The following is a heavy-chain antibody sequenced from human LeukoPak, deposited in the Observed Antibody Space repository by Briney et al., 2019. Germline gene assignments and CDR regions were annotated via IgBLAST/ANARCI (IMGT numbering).Heavy chain of an antibody. CDR3: ARDKYYGSGNYGKYNWFDP. D-gene: IGHD3-10*01. CDR2: IYYSGST. J-gene: IGHJ5*02. CDR1: RGSISSDTYY. V-gene: IGHV4-39*07. Sequence: PSETLSLTCSVSRGSISSDTYYWGWIRQPPGRGLEWIGKIYYSGSTQYNPSLKSRVTISIDTSKNQFSLKLSSVTAADTAVYYCARDKYYGSGNYGKYNWFDPWGQGALVTVSS.